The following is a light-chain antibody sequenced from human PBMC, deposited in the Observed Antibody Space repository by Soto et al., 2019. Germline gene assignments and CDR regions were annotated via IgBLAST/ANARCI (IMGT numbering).Light chain of an antibody. V-gene: IGKV4-1*01. CDR3: QQYYDTPRT. Sequence: DIVMTRSPLSLPVTTGEPASISCRSSQTLLHSNGYNYLAWYQQKPGQPPKLLIYWASTRESGVPDRFSGGGSGTDFTLTISSLQAEDVAVYYCQQYYDTPRTFGQGTKVDI. J-gene: IGKJ1*01. CDR2: WAS. CDR1: QTLLHSNGYNY.